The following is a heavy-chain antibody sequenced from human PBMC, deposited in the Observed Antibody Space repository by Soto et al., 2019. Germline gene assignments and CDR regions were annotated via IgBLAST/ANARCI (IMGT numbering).Heavy chain of an antibody. CDR1: GFTFTSSA. D-gene: IGHD1-7*01. CDR3: ASWNWNFDYYYYYGMDV. J-gene: IGHJ6*02. CDR2: IVVGSGNT. V-gene: IGHV1-58*01. Sequence: SVKVSCKASGFTFTSSAVQWVRQARGQRLEWIGWIVVGSGNTNYAQKFQERVTITRDMSTSTAYMELSSLRSEDTAVYYCASWNWNFDYYYYYGMDVWGQGTTVTVSS.